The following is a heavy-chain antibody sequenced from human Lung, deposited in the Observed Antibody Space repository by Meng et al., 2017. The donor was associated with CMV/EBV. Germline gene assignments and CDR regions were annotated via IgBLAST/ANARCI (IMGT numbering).Heavy chain of an antibody. CDR2: NIPILGIA. D-gene: IGHD6-13*01. CDR3: ARLVAGTGNDF. CDR1: GGTFGSYT. J-gene: IGHJ4*02. Sequence: SXXVSXKASGGTFGSYTISWVRQAPGQGPEWRGRNIPILGIANYAQKCQGRVTMIADKSTNTVYMELSSLRSEDTATYYCARLVAGTGNDFWGQGTLV. V-gene: IGHV1-69*02.